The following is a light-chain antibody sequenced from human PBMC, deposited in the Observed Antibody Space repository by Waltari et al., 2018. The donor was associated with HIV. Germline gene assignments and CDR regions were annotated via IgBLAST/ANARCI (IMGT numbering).Light chain of an antibody. CDR3: AAWDGSLNGWV. V-gene: IGLV1-44*01. CDR2: NNN. J-gene: IGLJ3*02. CDR1: SSNIGSNT. Sequence: QSVLTQPPSASGTPGQRVTISCSGSSSNIGSNTVNWYQQLPGTAPKLLIYNNNQRPSGVPDRCSGSKSGTSASLAISGLQSEDEADYYCAAWDGSLNGWVFGGGTKLTVL.